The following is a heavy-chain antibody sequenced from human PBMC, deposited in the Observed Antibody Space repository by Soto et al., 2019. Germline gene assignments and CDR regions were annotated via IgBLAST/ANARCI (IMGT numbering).Heavy chain of an antibody. V-gene: IGHV2-70*04. Sequence: GSGPTLVNPTQTLTLTCTFSGFSLSTSGMRVSWIRQPPGKALEWLARIDWDDDKFYSTSLKTRLTISKDTSKNQVVLTMTNMDPVDTATYYCARIGSGSYQPWYYFDYWGQGTLVTVSS. J-gene: IGHJ4*02. CDR3: ARIGSGSYQPWYYFDY. CDR2: IDWDDDK. CDR1: GFSLSTSGMR. D-gene: IGHD1-26*01.